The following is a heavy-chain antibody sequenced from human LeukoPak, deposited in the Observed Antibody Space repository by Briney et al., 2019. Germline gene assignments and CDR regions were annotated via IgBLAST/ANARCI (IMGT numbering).Heavy chain of an antibody. Sequence: GGSLRLSCAASGFIFSNFWMHWVRQVPGKGLVWVSHTNSDGSTTDYADSVRGRFTISRDNAKNSLYLQMNSLRAEDTALYYCAKGLNYYDSSGYAPFDYWGQGTLVTVSS. CDR1: GFIFSNFW. D-gene: IGHD3-22*01. CDR3: AKGLNYYDSSGYAPFDY. CDR2: TNSDGSTT. J-gene: IGHJ4*02. V-gene: IGHV3-74*01.